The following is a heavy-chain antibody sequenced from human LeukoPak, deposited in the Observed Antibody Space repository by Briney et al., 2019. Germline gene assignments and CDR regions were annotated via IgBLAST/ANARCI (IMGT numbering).Heavy chain of an antibody. CDR2: INPNSGGT. CDR3: ARANYDILTGYYSYYFDY. D-gene: IGHD3-9*01. CDR1: GYTFTGYY. V-gene: IGHV1-2*02. Sequence: GASVKVSCKASGYTFTGYYMHWVRQAPGRGLEWMGWINPNSGGTNYAQKFQGRVTMTRDTSISTAYMELSRLRSDDTAVYYCARANYDILTGYYSYYFDYWGQGTLVTVSS. J-gene: IGHJ4*02.